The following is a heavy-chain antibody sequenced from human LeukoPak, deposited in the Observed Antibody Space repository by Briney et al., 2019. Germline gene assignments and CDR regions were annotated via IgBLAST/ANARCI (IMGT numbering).Heavy chain of an antibody. V-gene: IGHV3-23*01. Sequence: GGSLRLSCAASGFTFSSYAMNWVRQAPGTGLEWVSTIRGTGSTTYYADSVKGGFTISRDNSKNTLYLEISSLRVEDTAVYYCARDGISGWYGRHFDSWGLRTLV. CDR2: IRGTGSTT. D-gene: IGHD6-19*01. J-gene: IGHJ4*02. CDR1: GFTFSSYA. CDR3: ARDGISGWYGRHFDS.